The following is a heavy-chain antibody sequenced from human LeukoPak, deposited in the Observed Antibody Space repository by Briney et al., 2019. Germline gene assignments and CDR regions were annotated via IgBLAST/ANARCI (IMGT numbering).Heavy chain of an antibody. CDR3: ARDPYNGAYSEGYYYYYMDV. V-gene: IGHV3-23*01. CDR1: GLTFSSYG. D-gene: IGHD1-1*01. J-gene: IGHJ6*03. Sequence: GGSLRLSCAASGLTFSSYGISWVRQAPGKGLEWVSAISATGGTTYYADSVKGHFTISRDNAKNSLYLQMNSLRVEDTAIYYCARDPYNGAYSEGYYYYYMDVWGKGTTVTVSS. CDR2: ISATGGTT.